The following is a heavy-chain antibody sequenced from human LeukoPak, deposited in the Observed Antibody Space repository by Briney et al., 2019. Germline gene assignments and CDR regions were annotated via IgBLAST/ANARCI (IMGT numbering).Heavy chain of an antibody. J-gene: IGHJ4*02. Sequence: SVKVSCKASGGTFSSYAISWVRQAPGQGLEWMGGIIPIFGTANYAQKFRGRVTITADKSTRTAYMELSSLRSEDTAVYYCARDMSSVLRFLEWSPRHSLDYWGQGTLVTVSS. CDR3: ARDMSSVLRFLEWSPRHSLDY. D-gene: IGHD3-3*01. CDR2: IIPIFGTA. V-gene: IGHV1-69*06. CDR1: GGTFSSYA.